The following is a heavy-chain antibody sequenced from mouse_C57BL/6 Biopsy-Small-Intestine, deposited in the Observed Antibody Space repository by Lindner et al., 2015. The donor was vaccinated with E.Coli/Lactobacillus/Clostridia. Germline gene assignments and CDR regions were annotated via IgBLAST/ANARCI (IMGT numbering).Heavy chain of an antibody. Sequence: SVKVSCKTSGYTFTDYYLHWVRQAPGQGLEWLGWINPDNGNSNCAQKFQGRVTMTRDTSFSTAYMELSGLTSDDTALYYCARDFVRPHGGYHFDYWGQGTLVTVSS. D-gene: IGHD2-2*01. CDR3: ARDFVRPHGGYHFDY. CDR2: INPDNGNS. CDR1: GYTFTDYY. J-gene: IGHJ4*01. V-gene: IGHV1-84*02.